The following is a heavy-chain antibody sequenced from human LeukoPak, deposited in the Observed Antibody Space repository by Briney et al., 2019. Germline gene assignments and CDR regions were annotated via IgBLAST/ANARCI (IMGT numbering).Heavy chain of an antibody. J-gene: IGHJ4*02. CDR1: GFTLSSSY. CDR3: AREVVSIPSYFES. Sequence: GGSLRLSCAASGFTLSSSYMYWVRQAPGKGLEWVSFFYRGETTYYAESVRGRFTISRDISKNTLYLLMNSLIPEDTAVYYCAREVVSIPSYFESWGQGTRVTVSS. D-gene: IGHD2-15*01. CDR2: FYRGETT. V-gene: IGHV3-53*01.